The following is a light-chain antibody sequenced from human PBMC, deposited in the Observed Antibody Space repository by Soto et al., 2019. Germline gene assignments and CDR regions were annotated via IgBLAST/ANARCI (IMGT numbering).Light chain of an antibody. CDR1: QSVLYSSDNNNY. J-gene: IGKJ4*01. Sequence: DILMTQSPDSLAVSLGERATINCKASQSVLYSSDNNNYLAWYQEKPGQPPKMLIYWASTRISGVPDRFSGSGSGTDFTLTISSLRAEDVAVYYCQQYYSTPLTFGGGTKVEIK. CDR3: QQYYSTPLT. CDR2: WAS. V-gene: IGKV4-1*01.